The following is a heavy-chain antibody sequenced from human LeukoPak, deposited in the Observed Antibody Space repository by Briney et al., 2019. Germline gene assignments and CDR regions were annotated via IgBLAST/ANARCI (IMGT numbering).Heavy chain of an antibody. J-gene: IGHJ4*02. CDR1: GGSISSYY. CDR2: MYYSGST. CDR3: ASLYSGSYDTGSFDYFNY. Sequence: SETLSLACTVSGGSISSYYWSWIRQPPGKGLEWIGYMYYSGSTNYNPSLKSRVTISVDTSKNQFSLKLSSVTAADTAVYYCASLYSGSYDTGSFDYFNYWGQGTLVTVSS. D-gene: IGHD1-26*01. V-gene: IGHV4-59*01.